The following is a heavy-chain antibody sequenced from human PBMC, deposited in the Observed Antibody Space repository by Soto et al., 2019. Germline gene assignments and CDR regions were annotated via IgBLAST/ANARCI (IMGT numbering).Heavy chain of an antibody. D-gene: IGHD2-2*01. CDR2: IYYSGST. CDR3: VREDLYCSSTSCYGGFDY. J-gene: IGHJ4*02. Sequence: SETLSLTCAVSGGSISSGGYSWSWIRQPPGKGLEWIGYIYYSGSTNYNPSLKSRVTISVDTSKNQFSLKLSSVTAADTAVYYCVREDLYCSSTSCYGGFDYWGQGTLVPVSS. V-gene: IGHV4-61*08. CDR1: GGSISSGGYS.